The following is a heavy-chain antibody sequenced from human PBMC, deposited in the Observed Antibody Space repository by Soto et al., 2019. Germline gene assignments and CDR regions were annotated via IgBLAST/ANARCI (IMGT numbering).Heavy chain of an antibody. J-gene: IGHJ4*02. CDR2: IYSGGYT. Sequence: EVQLVESGGGLIQPGGSLRLSCAVSGFTVSNNYMSWVRQAPGKGLEGVSVIYSGGYTAYGDSVKGRFTISRDNSKNKHNLKKKSLRAPDAAVFYWGPRPGGGGYWGQGTLVTVSS. D-gene: IGHD6-6*01. CDR3: GPRPGGGGY. V-gene: IGHV3-53*01. CDR1: GFTVSNNY.